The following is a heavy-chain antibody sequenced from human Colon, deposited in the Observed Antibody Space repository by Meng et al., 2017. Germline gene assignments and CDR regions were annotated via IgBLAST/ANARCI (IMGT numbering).Heavy chain of an antibody. Sequence: QVPLVQSGAEVRKPGASVKVTSTASGYTFTSSDINWVRQATGRGLEWLGWMNPNDGNTGSAQKFQGRVSMTRDTSIVTAYMVLSGLTSEDTAVYYCARTAMLDSWGQGTLVTVSS. CDR3: ARTAMLDS. V-gene: IGHV1-8*01. CDR1: GYTFTSSD. CDR2: MNPNDGNT. D-gene: IGHD2-2*01. J-gene: IGHJ5*01.